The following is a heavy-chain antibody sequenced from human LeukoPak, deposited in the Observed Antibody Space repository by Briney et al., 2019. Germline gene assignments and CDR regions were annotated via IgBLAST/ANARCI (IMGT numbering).Heavy chain of an antibody. CDR3: ATRRISRSTRYKWFDP. Sequence: GDSVKVSCKVSGYTLTELSMHWVRQAPGKGLEWMGGFDPEDGETIYAQKFQGRVTMAEDTSTDTAYMELSSLRSEDTAVYYCATRRISRSTRYKWFDPWGQGTLVTVSS. J-gene: IGHJ5*02. D-gene: IGHD2-2*01. V-gene: IGHV1-24*01. CDR1: GYTLTELS. CDR2: FDPEDGET.